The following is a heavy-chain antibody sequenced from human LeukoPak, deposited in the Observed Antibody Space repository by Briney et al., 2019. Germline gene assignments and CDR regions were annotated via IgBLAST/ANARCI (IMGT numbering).Heavy chain of an antibody. J-gene: IGHJ5*02. CDR1: GGSISSYY. CDR2: IYYSGST. CDR3: ARAYYDFWSGYPSWFDP. V-gene: IGHV4-59*01. Sequence: SETLSLTCTVSGGSISSYYWSWIRQPPGKGLEWIGYIYYSGSTNYNPSLKSRVTISVDTSKNQFSLKLSSVTAADTAVYYCARAYYDFWSGYPSWFDPWGQGTLVTVSS. D-gene: IGHD3-3*01.